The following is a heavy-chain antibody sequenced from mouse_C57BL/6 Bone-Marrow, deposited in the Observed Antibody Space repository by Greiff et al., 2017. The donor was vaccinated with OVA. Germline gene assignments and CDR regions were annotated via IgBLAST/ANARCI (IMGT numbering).Heavy chain of an antibody. CDR1: GYTFTSYW. CDR2: IDPSDSET. V-gene: IGHV1-52*01. CDR3: AREGFITTVVDYFDY. D-gene: IGHD1-1*01. Sequence: QVQLQQPGAELVRPGSSVKLSCKASGYTFTSYWMHWVKQRPIQGLEWIGNIDPSDSETHYNQKFKDKATLTVDKSSSTAYMQLSSLTSEDSAVYYCAREGFITTVVDYFDYWGQGTTLTVSS. J-gene: IGHJ2*01.